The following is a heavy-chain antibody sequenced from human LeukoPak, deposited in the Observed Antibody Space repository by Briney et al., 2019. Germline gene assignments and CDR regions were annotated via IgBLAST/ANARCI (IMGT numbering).Heavy chain of an antibody. CDR2: IYSGGST. CDR3: AGDRATSYFDY. J-gene: IGHJ4*02. V-gene: IGHV3-53*01. CDR1: GFTVSSNY. D-gene: IGHD1-26*01. Sequence: GGSLRLSCAASGFTVSSNYMSWVRQAPGKGLEWVSVIYSGGSTYYADSVKGRFIISRDNSKNTLYLQMNSLRAEDTAVYYCAGDRATSYFDYWGQGALVTISS.